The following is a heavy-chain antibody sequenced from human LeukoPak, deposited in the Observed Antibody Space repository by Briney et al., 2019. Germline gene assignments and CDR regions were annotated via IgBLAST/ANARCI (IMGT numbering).Heavy chain of an antibody. CDR1: GGSISSYY. CDR3: ARGGGSRYYDSSGYVYYFDY. CDR2: IYTSGST. J-gene: IGHJ4*02. D-gene: IGHD3-22*01. Sequence: SETLSLTCTVSGGSISSYYWSWIRQPAGKGLEWIGRIYTSGSTNYNPSLKSRVTMSVDTSKNQFPLKLSSVTAADTAVYYCARGGGSRYYDSSGYVYYFDYWGQGTLVTVSS. V-gene: IGHV4-4*07.